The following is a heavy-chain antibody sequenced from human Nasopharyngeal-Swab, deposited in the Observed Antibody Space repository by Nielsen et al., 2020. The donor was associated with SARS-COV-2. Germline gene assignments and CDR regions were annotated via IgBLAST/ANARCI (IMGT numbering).Heavy chain of an antibody. D-gene: IGHD2-2*01. V-gene: IGHV1-18*01. CDR2: ISAYNGNT. Sequence: ASVKVSCKASGYTFTSYGISWVRQAPGQGLEWMGWISAYNGNTNYAQKLQGRVTMTTDTFTSTAYMELRSLRSDDTAVYYCASPTYCSSTSCSYGMDVWGQGTTVTVSS. CDR3: ASPTYCSSTSCSYGMDV. CDR1: GYTFTSYG. J-gene: IGHJ6*02.